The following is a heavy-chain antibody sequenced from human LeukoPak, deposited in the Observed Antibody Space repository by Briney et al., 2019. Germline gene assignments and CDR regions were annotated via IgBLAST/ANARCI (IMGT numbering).Heavy chain of an antibody. CDR3: ARGSRDYGGSNVPPVDY. Sequence: ASETLSLTCAVYGGSFSGYYWSWIRQPPGKGLEWIGEINHSGSTNYNPSLKSRVTISVDTSKNQFSLKLSSVTAADTAVYYCARGSRDYGGSNVPPVDYWGQGTLVTVSS. J-gene: IGHJ4*02. CDR2: INHSGST. V-gene: IGHV4-34*01. D-gene: IGHD4-23*01. CDR1: GGSFSGYY.